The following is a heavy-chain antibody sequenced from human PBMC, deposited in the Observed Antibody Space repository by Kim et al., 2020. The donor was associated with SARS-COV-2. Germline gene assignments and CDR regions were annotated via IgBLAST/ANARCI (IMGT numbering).Heavy chain of an antibody. D-gene: IGHD6-19*01. V-gene: IGHV3-43*01. CDR2: ISWDGGST. J-gene: IGHJ6*02. CDR1: GFTFDDYT. CDR3: AKDVGLGVADGMDV. Sequence: GGSLRLSCAASGFTFDDYTMHWVRQAPGKGLEWVSLISWDGGSTYYADSVKGRFTISRDNSKNSLYLQMNSLRTEDTALYYCAKDVGLGVADGMDVWGQGTTVTVSS.